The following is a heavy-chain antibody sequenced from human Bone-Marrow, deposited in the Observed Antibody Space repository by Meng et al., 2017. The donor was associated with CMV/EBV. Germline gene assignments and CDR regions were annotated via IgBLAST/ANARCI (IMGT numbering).Heavy chain of an antibody. J-gene: IGHJ5*02. D-gene: IGHD2-2*01. CDR1: YW. CDR2: IDPSDSYT. CDR3: ARHPDCSSTSCFKIGANWFDP. V-gene: IGHV5-10-1*01. Sequence: YWISWVRQMPGKGLEWMGRIDPSDSYTNYSPSFQGHVTISADKSISTAYLQWSSLKASDTAMYYCARHPDCSSTSCFKIGANWFDPWGQGTLVTVFS.